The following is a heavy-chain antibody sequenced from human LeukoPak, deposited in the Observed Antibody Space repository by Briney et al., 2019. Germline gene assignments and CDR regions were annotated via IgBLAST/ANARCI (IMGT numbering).Heavy chain of an antibody. CDR3: AKDGHGEAVAGPYYYYGMDV. CDR2: ISGDGGST. V-gene: IGHV3-43*02. D-gene: IGHD6-19*01. Sequence: GGSLRLSCAASGFSVSSSYMTWVRQAPGKGLEWVSLISGDGGSTYYADSVKGRFTISRDNSKNSLYLQMNSLRTEDTALYYCAKDGHGEAVAGPYYYYGMDVWGQGTTVTVSS. CDR1: GFSVSSSY. J-gene: IGHJ6*02.